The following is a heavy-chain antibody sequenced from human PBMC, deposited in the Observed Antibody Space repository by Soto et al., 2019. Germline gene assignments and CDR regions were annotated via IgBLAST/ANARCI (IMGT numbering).Heavy chain of an antibody. D-gene: IGHD3-16*01. Sequence: SETLSLTCTVSGGSISSYYWSWIRQPPGKGLEWIGYIYYSGSTNYNPSLKSRVTISVDTSKNQFSLKLSSVTSADTAVYYCARSPGGSRLDYWGRGTLVTVSS. J-gene: IGHJ4*02. CDR2: IYYSGST. CDR1: GGSISSYY. V-gene: IGHV4-59*01. CDR3: ARSPGGSRLDY.